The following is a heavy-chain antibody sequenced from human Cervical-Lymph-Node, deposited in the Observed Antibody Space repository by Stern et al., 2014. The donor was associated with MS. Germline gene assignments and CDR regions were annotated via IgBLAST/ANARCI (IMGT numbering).Heavy chain of an antibody. Sequence: VQLVESGGGLIQPGGSLRLSCAASGFSVRSNYMSGVRHAPAQGQDRVSVIFSGCSAHHADTVTGRSTLSTPTSQHPVYIAMKSLRVEDTAVYYCARDVRSSWYRWFDPWGQGTLVTVSS. CDR1: GFSVRSNY. J-gene: IGHJ5*02. V-gene: IGHV3-53*01. CDR3: ARDVRSSWYRWFDP. CDR2: IFSGCSA. D-gene: IGHD6-13*01.